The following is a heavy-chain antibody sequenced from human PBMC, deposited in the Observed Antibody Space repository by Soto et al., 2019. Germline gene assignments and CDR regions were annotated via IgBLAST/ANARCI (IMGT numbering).Heavy chain of an antibody. CDR1: GFTFSSYA. Sequence: GGSLRLSCAASGFTFSSYAMHWVRQAPGKGLVWVAVISYDGSNKYYADSVKGRFTISRDNSKNTLYLQMNSLRAEDTAVYYCARVADTAMVTSAFDIWGQGTMVTVSS. V-gene: IGHV3-30-3*01. CDR2: ISYDGSNK. D-gene: IGHD5-18*01. J-gene: IGHJ3*02. CDR3: ARVADTAMVTSAFDI.